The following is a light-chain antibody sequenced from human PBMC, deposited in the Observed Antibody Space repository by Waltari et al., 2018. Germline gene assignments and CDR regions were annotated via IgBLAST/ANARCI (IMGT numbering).Light chain of an antibody. V-gene: IGLV2-8*01. CDR3: VSYAAGSNYV. Sequence: QSALTQPPSASGSPGQSVPISCTGTSGYVGGYTYASWYQHHPGTAPKVLIYEVSKRPSGVPDRFSGSKSGNTASLTVSGLQGEDEADYYCVSYAAGSNYVFGTGTKVTVL. CDR2: EVS. J-gene: IGLJ1*01. CDR1: SGYVGGYTY.